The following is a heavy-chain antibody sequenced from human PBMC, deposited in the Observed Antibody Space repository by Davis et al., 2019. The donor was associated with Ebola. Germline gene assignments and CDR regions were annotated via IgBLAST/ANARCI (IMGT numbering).Heavy chain of an antibody. CDR1: GYTFTSYY. Sequence: ASVKVSCKASGYTFTSYYMHWVRQAPGQGLEWMGIINPSGGSTSYAQKFQGRVTMTRDTSTSTVYMELSSLRSEDTAVYYCARGLGDDVEMATIGDYWGQGTLVTVSS. CDR3: ARGLGDDVEMATIGDY. V-gene: IGHV1-46*01. CDR2: INPSGGST. J-gene: IGHJ4*02. D-gene: IGHD5-24*01.